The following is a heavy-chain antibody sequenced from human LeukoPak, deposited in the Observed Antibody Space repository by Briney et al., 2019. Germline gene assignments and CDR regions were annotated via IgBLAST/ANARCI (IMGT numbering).Heavy chain of an antibody. V-gene: IGHV4-39*07. CDR3: ARLIYDILTGYQTNWFDP. J-gene: IGHJ5*02. Sequence: SETLSLTCTVSGGSISSSSYYWGWIRQPPGKGLEWIGSIYYSGCTYYNPSLKSRVTISVDTSKNQFSLKLSSVTAADTAVYYCARLIYDILTGYQTNWFDPWGQGTLVTVSS. CDR1: GGSISSSSYY. D-gene: IGHD3-9*01. CDR2: IYYSGCT.